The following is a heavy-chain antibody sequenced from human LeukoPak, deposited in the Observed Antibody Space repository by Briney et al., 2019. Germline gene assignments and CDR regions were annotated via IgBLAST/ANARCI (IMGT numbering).Heavy chain of an antibody. J-gene: IGHJ4*02. D-gene: IGHD5-18*01. CDR1: GGTFSSYA. Sequence: ASVKVSCKASGGTFSSYAISWVRQAPGQGLEWMGWINPNSGGTNYAQKFQGRVTMTRDTSISTAYMELSRLRSDDTAVYYCARGPKQLWSHYWGQGTLVTVSS. V-gene: IGHV1-2*02. CDR3: ARGPKQLWSHY. CDR2: INPNSGGT.